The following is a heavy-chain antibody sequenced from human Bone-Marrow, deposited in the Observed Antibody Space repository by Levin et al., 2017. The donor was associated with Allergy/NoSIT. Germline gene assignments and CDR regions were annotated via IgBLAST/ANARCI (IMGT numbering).Heavy chain of an antibody. CDR3: ARSSMHDWNDAAYYYYMDV. CDR2: IDPSHSDT. D-gene: IGHD1-1*01. J-gene: IGHJ6*03. Sequence: KSGGSLRLSCKGSGDTFTNYWITWVRQMPGKGLEWMGSIDPSHSDTNYSPSFQGHVTISVDRSITTAYLQWSSLKAADTGMYYCARSSMHDWNDAAYYYYMDVWGKGTAVTVSS. CDR1: GDTFTNYW. V-gene: IGHV5-10-1*01.